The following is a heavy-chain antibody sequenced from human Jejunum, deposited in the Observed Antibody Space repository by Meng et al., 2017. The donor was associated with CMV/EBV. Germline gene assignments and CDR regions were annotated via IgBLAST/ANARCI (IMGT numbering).Heavy chain of an antibody. J-gene: IGHJ4*02. D-gene: IGHD1-1*01. CDR3: ARNPPGKGFIDY. CDR1: GFTFSSHS. V-gene: IGHV3-48*04. CDR2: ISSTSSTT. Sequence: ASGFTFSSHSMTWVRQAPGKGLEWVSYISSTSSTTHYADSMKGRFTISRDNAKNSLYLQMNSLRGEDTAVYYCARNPPGKGFIDYWGQGTLVTVSS.